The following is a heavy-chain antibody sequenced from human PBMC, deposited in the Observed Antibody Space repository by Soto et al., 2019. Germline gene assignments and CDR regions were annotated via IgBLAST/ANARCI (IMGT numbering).Heavy chain of an antibody. D-gene: IGHD6-13*01. CDR1: GGSISSGGYY. Sequence: QVQLQESGPGLVKPSQTLSLTCTVSGGSISSGGYYWSWIRQHPGKGLEWIGYIYYSGSTYYNPSLKGRVTISADTSKNQFSLKLSSVTAADTAVYYCARARVLKYSSSLDYFDYWGQGTLVTVSS. J-gene: IGHJ4*02. CDR3: ARARVLKYSSSLDYFDY. V-gene: IGHV4-31*03. CDR2: IYYSGST.